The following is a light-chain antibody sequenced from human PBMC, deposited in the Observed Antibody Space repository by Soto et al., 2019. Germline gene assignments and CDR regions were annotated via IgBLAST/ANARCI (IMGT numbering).Light chain of an antibody. CDR1: SSNIGSNT. CDR3: VAWDDSLNGPV. V-gene: IGLV1-44*01. Sequence: QSVLTQPPSASGTPGQRVTISCSGSSSNIGSNTVNWYQQLPGTAPKLLIYSNNQRPSGVPDRFSGSKSGTSASLAISGLKSEDEADYYCVAWDDSLNGPVFGGGTKLTVL. CDR2: SNN. J-gene: IGLJ2*01.